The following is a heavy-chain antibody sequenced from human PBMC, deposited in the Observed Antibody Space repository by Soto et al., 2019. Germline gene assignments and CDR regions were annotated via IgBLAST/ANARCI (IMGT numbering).Heavy chain of an antibody. CDR1: GGSVSSGSFY. CDR2: LYYSGST. J-gene: IGHJ6*02. CDR3: ARALNYCSGTGDYGMDV. Sequence: SETLSLTCTVSGGSVSSGSFYWSCIRQPPGKGLVGIGYLYYSGSTNYNPSLRSRVTISVDTSKNQFSQKLSSVTAADTVVYYWARALNYCSGTGDYGMDVWGQGTTVTVSS. V-gene: IGHV4-61*01. D-gene: IGHD3-10*01.